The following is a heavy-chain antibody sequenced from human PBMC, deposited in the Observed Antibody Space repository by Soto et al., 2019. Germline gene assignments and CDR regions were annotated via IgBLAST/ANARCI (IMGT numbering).Heavy chain of an antibody. Sequence: LSLTCVVSSYSISSGFFWAWIRQPPGKGLGWVGSIYHTGDTHYNPSLRSQVSMSVDTSKNHFSLRLTYLTAADTAVYFCARDTNSLDLWGQGILVTVSS. CDR2: IYHTGDT. CDR3: ARDTNSLDL. CDR1: SYSISSGFF. J-gene: IGHJ5*02. V-gene: IGHV4-38-2*02. D-gene: IGHD2-8*01.